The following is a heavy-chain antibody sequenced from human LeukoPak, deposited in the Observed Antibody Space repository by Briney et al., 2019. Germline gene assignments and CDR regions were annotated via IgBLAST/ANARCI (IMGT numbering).Heavy chain of an antibody. Sequence: GGSLRLSCAASGFTFSSYWMHWVRQAPGKGLVWVSRINSDGSSTSYADSVKGRFTISRDNAKNTLYLQMNSLRAEDTAVYYCARGQQLGAYGMDVWGQGTTVTVSS. V-gene: IGHV3-74*01. J-gene: IGHJ6*02. CDR1: GFTFSSYW. D-gene: IGHD6-13*01. CDR3: ARGQQLGAYGMDV. CDR2: INSDGSST.